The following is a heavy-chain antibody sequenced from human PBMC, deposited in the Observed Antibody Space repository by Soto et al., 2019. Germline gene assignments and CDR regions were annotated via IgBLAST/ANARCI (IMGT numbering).Heavy chain of an antibody. J-gene: IGHJ4*02. CDR2: INPNSGGA. CDR1: GYTFTGYY. V-gene: IGHV1-2*04. CDR3: ARYPGSWGSHYFDY. Sequence: ASVQVSCKASGYTFTGYYMHWVRQAPGQGLEWMGWINPNSGGATYAQKFQGWVTMTTGTSISTAYMELSRLRSDDTAVYYCARYPGSWGSHYFDYWGQGTLVTVSS. D-gene: IGHD1-26*01.